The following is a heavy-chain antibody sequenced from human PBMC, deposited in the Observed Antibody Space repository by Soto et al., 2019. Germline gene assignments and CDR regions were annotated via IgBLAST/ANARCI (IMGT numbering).Heavy chain of an antibody. Sequence: QVQLQESGPGLVKPSETLSLTCTVSGGSINTYYWSWIRQPAGTGLEWIGRIYSSGSTNYNPSLKSRVTMSVNTSKTQFSLKLSSVTAADTAVYYCARTSRVVEPALFAPWAQGTLVTVSS. CDR3: ARTSRVVEPALFAP. D-gene: IGHD2-2*01. V-gene: IGHV4-4*07. CDR1: GGSINTYY. J-gene: IGHJ5*02. CDR2: IYSSGST.